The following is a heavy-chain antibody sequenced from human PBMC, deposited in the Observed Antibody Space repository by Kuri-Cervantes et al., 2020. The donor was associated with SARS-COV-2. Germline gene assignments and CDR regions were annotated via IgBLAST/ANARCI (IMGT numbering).Heavy chain of an antibody. J-gene: IGHJ6*03. CDR3: AGSSKYYYYMDV. CDR2: TNHSGST. V-gene: IGHV4-34*01. Sequence: GSLRLSCAVYGGSFSGYYWSWIRQPPGKGLEWIGETNHSGSTNYNPSLKSRVTISVDTSKNQFSLKLSSVTAADTAVYYCAGSSKYYYYMDVWGKGTTVTVSS. CDR1: GGSFSGYY. D-gene: IGHD2-2*01.